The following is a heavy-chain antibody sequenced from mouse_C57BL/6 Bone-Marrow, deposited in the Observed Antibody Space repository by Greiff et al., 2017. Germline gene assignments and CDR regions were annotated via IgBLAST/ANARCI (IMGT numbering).Heavy chain of an antibody. CDR1: GFTFSSYA. CDR3: AREILGYAMDY. Sequence: DVKLVESGGGLVKPGGSLKLSCAASGFTFSSYAMSWVRQTPEKRLEWVATISDGGSYTYYPDNVKGRFTISRDNAKNNLYLQMSHLKSEDTAMYYGAREILGYAMDYWGQGTSVTVSS. V-gene: IGHV5-4*01. J-gene: IGHJ4*01. D-gene: IGHD3-3*01. CDR2: ISDGGSYT.